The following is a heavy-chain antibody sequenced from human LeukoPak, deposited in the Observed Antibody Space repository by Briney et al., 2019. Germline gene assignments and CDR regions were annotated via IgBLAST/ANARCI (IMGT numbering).Heavy chain of an antibody. V-gene: IGHV3-74*01. CDR3: ARGSTVTYYYMDV. D-gene: IGHD4-11*01. J-gene: IGHJ6*03. CDR1: GFTFSSYW. CDR2: INSDGSST. Sequence: GGSLRLSCAASGFTFSSYWVHWVRQAPGKGLVWVSRINSDGSSTSYADSVKGRFTISRDNAKNTLYLQMNSLRAEDTAVYYCARGSTVTYYYMDVWGKGTTVTVSS.